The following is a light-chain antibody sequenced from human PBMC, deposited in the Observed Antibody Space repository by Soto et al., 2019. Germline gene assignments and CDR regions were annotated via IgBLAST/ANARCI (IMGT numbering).Light chain of an antibody. CDR2: DAF. V-gene: IGKV3-15*01. Sequence: ENVMTQSPATLSLSPGERATLSCRASQSVKSRLAWYQQKPGQAPRLLIFDAFTRATGIPARFSGSASGTDFTLTISSLQSEDFAVYYCQQYDGRPLTFGGGTKVEIK. CDR1: QSVKSR. J-gene: IGKJ4*01. CDR3: QQYDGRPLT.